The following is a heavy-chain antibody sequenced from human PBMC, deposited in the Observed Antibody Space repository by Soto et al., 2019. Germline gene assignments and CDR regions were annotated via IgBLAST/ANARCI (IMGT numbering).Heavy chain of an antibody. D-gene: IGHD3-3*01. J-gene: IGHJ4*02. Sequence: PSETLSLTCTVSGGSFKSGSYSWSWIRQPLGKGLEWIGYVYHTGRTSYNPSLKSRVSISMDTSKNQFSPNLDSVTAADTAVYFCARDFAYFDSCGQGTLVTVSS. V-gene: IGHV4-61*01. CDR1: GGSFKSGSYS. CDR3: ARDFAYFDS. CDR2: VYHTGRT.